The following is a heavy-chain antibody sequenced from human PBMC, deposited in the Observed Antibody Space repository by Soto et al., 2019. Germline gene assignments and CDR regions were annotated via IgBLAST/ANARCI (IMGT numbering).Heavy chain of an antibody. CDR1: GFTVSSNY. D-gene: IGHD3-10*01. Sequence: GGSLRLSCAASGFTVSSNYMNWVRQAPGKGLEWVSVIYSGGATYYADSVKGRFTISRDNSKNTLYLQMNSLRAEDTAVYYCARDPGGYCGNRDNDDWGQGTLVTVSS. CDR2: IYSGGAT. J-gene: IGHJ4*02. V-gene: IGHV3-53*01. CDR3: ARDPGGYCGNRDNDD.